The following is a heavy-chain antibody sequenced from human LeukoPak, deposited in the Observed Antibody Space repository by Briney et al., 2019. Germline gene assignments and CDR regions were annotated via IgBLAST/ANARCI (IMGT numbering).Heavy chain of an antibody. CDR1: GYTFTGYY. Sequence: ASVKVSCKASGYTFTGYYMHWVRQAPGQGLEWMAWISPNSGATNYAQKFQGRVTMTRDTSISTASMELSRLRSDDTAVYYCARFGAPQWSGAPLGINAFDMWGQGTMVTVSS. CDR2: ISPNSGAT. CDR3: ARFGAPQWSGAPLGINAFDM. V-gene: IGHV1-2*02. J-gene: IGHJ3*02. D-gene: IGHD3-10*01.